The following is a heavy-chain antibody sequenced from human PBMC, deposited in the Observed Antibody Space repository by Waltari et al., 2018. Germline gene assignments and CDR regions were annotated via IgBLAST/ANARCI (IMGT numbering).Heavy chain of an antibody. CDR1: GFTFRNAS. J-gene: IGHJ4*02. Sequence: EVQLVESGGGLVKPGGSLRLSCAASGFTFRNASISWVRPSPGSRLEWVGRIKSKTDGGTTDYAAPVKGRFTISRDDSKNTLYLQMNSLKTEDTAVYYCTTLSADLPRFLEWLDYWGQGTLVTVSS. CDR3: TTLSADLPRFLEWLDY. V-gene: IGHV3-15*01. CDR2: IKSKTDGGTT. D-gene: IGHD3-3*01.